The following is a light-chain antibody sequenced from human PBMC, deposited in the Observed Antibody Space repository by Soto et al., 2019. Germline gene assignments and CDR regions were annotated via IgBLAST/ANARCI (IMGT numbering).Light chain of an antibody. Sequence: QSALTQPASVSGSPGQSITISCTGTASDVGGYNYVSWYQQHPGKAPKLMIHAVSNRPSGISSRFSGSKSGNTASLTISGLQSEDEADYFCCSYTSRTTYVFGTETKVTVL. CDR3: CSYTSRTTYV. J-gene: IGLJ1*01. V-gene: IGLV2-14*01. CDR1: ASDVGGYNY. CDR2: AVS.